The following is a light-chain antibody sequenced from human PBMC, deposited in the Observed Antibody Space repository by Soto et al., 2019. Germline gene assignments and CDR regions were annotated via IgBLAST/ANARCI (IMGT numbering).Light chain of an antibody. Sequence: QSALTQPASVSGSPGQSITISCPGNSSDVGGYNYVSWYQQHPGKAPKLMIYDVSNRPSGVSNRFSGSKSGNTASLTISGLQAEDEADYYCSSYTSSSTLYVVFGGGTKLTVL. CDR3: SSYTSSSTLYVV. J-gene: IGLJ2*01. CDR1: SSDVGGYNY. V-gene: IGLV2-14*01. CDR2: DVS.